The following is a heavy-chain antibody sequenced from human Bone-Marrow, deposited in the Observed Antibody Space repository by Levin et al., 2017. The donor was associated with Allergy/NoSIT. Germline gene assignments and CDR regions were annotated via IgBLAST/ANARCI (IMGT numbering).Heavy chain of an antibody. J-gene: IGHJ4*02. D-gene: IGHD2-2*01. Sequence: GGSLRLSCAASGFTFSNFFMTWIRQAPGKGLEWVSYISPSGATIYDADSVKGRSTISRDNNKNSLFLQMNSLRGEDTAVYYCARETCTSASCYLDFWGQGTLVTVSS. V-gene: IGHV3-11*01. CDR3: ARETCTSASCYLDF. CDR1: GFTFSNFF. CDR2: ISPSGATI.